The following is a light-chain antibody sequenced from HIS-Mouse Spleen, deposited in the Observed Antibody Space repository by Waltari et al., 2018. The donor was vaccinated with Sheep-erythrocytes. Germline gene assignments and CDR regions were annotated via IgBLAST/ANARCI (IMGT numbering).Light chain of an antibody. CDR1: SSNIGAGYH. CDR2: GNS. J-gene: IGLJ3*02. V-gene: IGLV1-40*01. Sequence: QSVLTQPPSVSGAPGQRVPISCTGSSSNIGAGYHVHWYPQLPGTAPKLLIYGNSNRPSGVPDRFSGSKSGTSASLAITGLQAEDEADYYCQSYDSSLSGTVFGGGTKLTVL. CDR3: QSYDSSLSGTV.